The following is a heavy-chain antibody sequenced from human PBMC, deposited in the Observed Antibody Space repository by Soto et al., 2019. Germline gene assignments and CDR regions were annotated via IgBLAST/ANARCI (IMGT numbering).Heavy chain of an antibody. D-gene: IGHD2-15*01. CDR3: ARVGYCNTANCLFYYYHYGMDV. CDR2: IIPIFHTA. Sequence: QVQLVQSEAEVKKPGSSVKVSCKASGDSFNSYAISWVRQAPGQGREWMGGIIPIFHTANNAQKFQARVTMTADESASTAYMELSGLRSEDTAVYYCARVGYCNTANCLFYYYHYGMDVWGQGTTVTVS. V-gene: IGHV1-69*01. J-gene: IGHJ6*02. CDR1: GDSFNSYA.